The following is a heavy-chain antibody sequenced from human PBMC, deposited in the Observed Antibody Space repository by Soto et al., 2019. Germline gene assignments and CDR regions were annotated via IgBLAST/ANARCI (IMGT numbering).Heavy chain of an antibody. CDR3: ARHPGYYDILTGYTTYYFDY. V-gene: IGHV4-59*08. CDR1: GGSISTYY. D-gene: IGHD3-9*01. J-gene: IGHJ4*02. Sequence: SETLSLTCSVSGGSISTYYWSWIRQPPGKGLEWIGYIYYTGSTNYNPSLKSRVTISVDTPKNQFSLKLSSVTAADTAVYYCARHPGYYDILTGYTTYYFDYWGQGILVTVS. CDR2: IYYTGST.